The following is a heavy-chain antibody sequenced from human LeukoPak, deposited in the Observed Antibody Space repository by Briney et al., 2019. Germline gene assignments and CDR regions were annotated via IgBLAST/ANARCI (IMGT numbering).Heavy chain of an antibody. CDR3: VGTGYDFDY. CDR1: GFTFSGYL. Sequence: GGSLRLSCAASGFTFSGYLIHWVRQAPGKGLEWVAVISYDGSNKYYADSVKGRFTISRDNSKNTLYLQMNSLRAEDTAVYYCVGTGYDFDYWGQGTLVTVSS. J-gene: IGHJ4*02. D-gene: IGHD1/OR15-1a*01. V-gene: IGHV3-30-3*01. CDR2: ISYDGSNK.